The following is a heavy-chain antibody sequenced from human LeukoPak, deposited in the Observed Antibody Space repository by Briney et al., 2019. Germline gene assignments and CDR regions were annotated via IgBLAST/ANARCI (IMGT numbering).Heavy chain of an antibody. CDR2: MNPNSGNT. V-gene: IGHV1-8*01. D-gene: IGHD2-15*01. CDR1: GYTFTSYD. CDR3: ALSGQVIGEYFQH. Sequence: ASVKVSCKASGYTFTSYDINWVRQATGQGLEWMGWMNPNSGNTGYAQKFQGRVTMTRNTSISTAYMELSSLRSEDTAVYYCALSGQVIGEYFQHWGQGTLVTVSS. J-gene: IGHJ1*01.